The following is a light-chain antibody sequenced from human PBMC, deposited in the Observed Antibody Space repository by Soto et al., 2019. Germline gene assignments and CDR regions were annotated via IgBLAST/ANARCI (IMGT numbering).Light chain of an antibody. CDR2: DVT. V-gene: IGLV2-14*01. Sequence: QSVLTQPASVSGPPGQSITISCTGTSSDVGAYNYVSWYQHHPGKAPRLVIYDVTNRPSGISDRFSGSKSGNTASLTISGLLAEDEADYYCASYTTISTYVFGTGTKVTRP. J-gene: IGLJ1*01. CDR3: ASYTTISTYV. CDR1: SSDVGAYNY.